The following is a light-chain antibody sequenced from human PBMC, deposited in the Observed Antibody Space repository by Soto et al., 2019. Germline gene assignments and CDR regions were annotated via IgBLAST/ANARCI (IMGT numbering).Light chain of an antibody. CDR3: CSYAGSSTLV. V-gene: IGLV2-23*01. Sequence: QSALTHPASVSGYPGQSITISCTGTSSDVGSYNLVSWYQQHPGKAPKLMIYEGSKRPSGVSNRFSGSKSGNTASLTISGLQAEDEADYYCCSYAGSSTLVFGGGTKVTVL. J-gene: IGLJ2*01. CDR1: SSDVGSYNL. CDR2: EGS.